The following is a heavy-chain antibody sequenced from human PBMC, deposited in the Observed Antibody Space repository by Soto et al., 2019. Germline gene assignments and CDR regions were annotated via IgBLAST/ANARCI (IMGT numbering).Heavy chain of an antibody. CDR3: ARGYYGSGSYSVRWYFDL. CDR2: IIPIFGTA. CDR1: GGTFSSYA. J-gene: IGHJ2*01. V-gene: IGHV1-69*12. Sequence: QVQLVQSGAEVKKPGSSVKVSCKASGGTFSSYAISWVRQAPGQGLEWMGGIIPIFGTANYTQKFQGRVTIPADESASRAYMELSSLRSEDTAVYYCARGYYGSGSYSVRWYFDLWGRGTLVTVSS. D-gene: IGHD3-10*01.